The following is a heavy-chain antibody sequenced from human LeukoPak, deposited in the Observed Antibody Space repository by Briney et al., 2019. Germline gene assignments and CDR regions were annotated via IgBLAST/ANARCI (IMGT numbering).Heavy chain of an antibody. CDR3: ARGPYCDSTSCQSFFDY. V-gene: IGHV3-7*01. Sequence: GGSLRLSCAASGFTFSSYWITWVRQAPGKGLEGVANIKQDGSEKYYVNSVKGRFTISRDNARNSVSMQMNSLRAEDTAVYYCARGPYCDSTSCQSFFDYWGQGALVTVSS. J-gene: IGHJ4*02. CDR1: GFTFSSYW. CDR2: IKQDGSEK. D-gene: IGHD2-2*01.